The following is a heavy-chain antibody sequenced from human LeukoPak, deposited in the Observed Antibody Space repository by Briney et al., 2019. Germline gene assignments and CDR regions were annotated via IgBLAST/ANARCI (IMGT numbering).Heavy chain of an antibody. CDR2: INPNSGGT. CDR1: GYTFTGYY. CDR3: ARGDVGYCTNGVCYTVGFY. Sequence: ASVKVSCKASGYTFTGYYMHWVRQAPGQGLEWMGWINPNSGGTNYAQKLQGRVTMTTDTSTSTAYMELRSLRSDDTAVYYCARGDVGYCTNGVCYTVGFYWGQGTLVTVSS. V-gene: IGHV1-2*02. D-gene: IGHD2-8*01. J-gene: IGHJ4*02.